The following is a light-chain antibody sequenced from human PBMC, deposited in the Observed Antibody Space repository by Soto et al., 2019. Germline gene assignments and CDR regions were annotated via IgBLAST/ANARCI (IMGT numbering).Light chain of an antibody. CDR1: QSISSH. J-gene: IGKJ5*01. V-gene: IGKV1-39*01. Sequence: LSTQYPTSLFASVGDTVPLTCRASQSISSHLNWYQQKPGKAPNLLMYTASNLQSGVPSRFSGSGSGTDFTLTISSLQPEDFATYYCQQSYSTPISFGQGTRLEIK. CDR2: TAS. CDR3: QQSYSTPIS.